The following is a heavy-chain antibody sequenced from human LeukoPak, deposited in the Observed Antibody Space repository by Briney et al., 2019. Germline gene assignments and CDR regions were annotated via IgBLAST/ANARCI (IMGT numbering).Heavy chain of an antibody. Sequence: ASVKVSCKASGYTFTSYAMHWVRQAPGQRLEWMGWINAGNGNTKYSQKFQGRVTITRDTSASTAYMELSSLRSEDTAVYYCARPPNIAAAGNFDYWGQGTLVTVSP. CDR2: INAGNGNT. CDR3: ARPPNIAAAGNFDY. CDR1: GYTFTSYA. V-gene: IGHV1-3*01. J-gene: IGHJ4*02. D-gene: IGHD6-13*01.